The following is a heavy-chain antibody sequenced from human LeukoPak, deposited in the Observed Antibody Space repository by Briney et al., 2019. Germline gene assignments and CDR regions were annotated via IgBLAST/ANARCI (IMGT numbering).Heavy chain of an antibody. CDR1: GFTFSSYS. Sequence: KSGGSLRLSCAASGFTFSSYSMNWVRQAPGKGLEWVSSISSSSSYIYYADSVKGRFTISRDNAKNSLYLQMNSLRAEDTAVYYCARDEDYYDSSGYYPIDYWGQGTLVTVSS. D-gene: IGHD3-22*01. V-gene: IGHV3-21*01. CDR3: ARDEDYYDSSGYYPIDY. CDR2: ISSSSSYI. J-gene: IGHJ4*02.